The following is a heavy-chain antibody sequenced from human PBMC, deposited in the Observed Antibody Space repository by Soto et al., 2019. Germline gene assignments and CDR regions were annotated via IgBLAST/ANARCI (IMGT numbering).Heavy chain of an antibody. CDR2: IYYTGST. Sequence: QLQLQESGPGLVKPSETLSLTCTVSGDSISSSSYYWGWIRQPPGNGLEWIGSIYYTGSTYYNPSLKSRVTISVDTYKNQFSLKLSSVTAADTAVYYCARQNRSIPAAGNFDFWGQGTLVTVSS. D-gene: IGHD6-13*01. CDR3: ARQNRSIPAAGNFDF. CDR1: GDSISSSSYY. V-gene: IGHV4-39*01. J-gene: IGHJ4*02.